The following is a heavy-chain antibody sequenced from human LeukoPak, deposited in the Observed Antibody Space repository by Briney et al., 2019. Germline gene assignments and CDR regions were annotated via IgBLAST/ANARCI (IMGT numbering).Heavy chain of an antibody. CDR2: INPNSGGT. J-gene: IGHJ5*02. CDR1: GYTFTGCY. D-gene: IGHD3-9*01. V-gene: IGHV1-2*02. CDR3: ARELYYDILTGYSNWFDP. Sequence: ASVKVSCKASGYTFTGCYMHWVRQAPGQGPEWMGWINPNSGGTNYAQKFQGRVTMTRDTSTSTACMELSRLRSDNTAVYYCARELYYDILTGYSNWFDPWGQGTLVTVSS.